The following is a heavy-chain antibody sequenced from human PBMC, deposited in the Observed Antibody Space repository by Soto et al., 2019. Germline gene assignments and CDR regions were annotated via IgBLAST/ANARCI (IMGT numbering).Heavy chain of an antibody. CDR2: ISAYNGNT. CDR3: ARDGYCSSTSCYRDGWFDP. V-gene: IGHV1-18*04. D-gene: IGHD2-2*01. CDR1: GYTFTSYG. Sequence: ASVKVSCKASGYTFTSYGISWVRQAPGQGLEWMGWISAYNGNTNYAQKLQGRVTMTTDTSASTAYMELRSLRSDDTAVYYCARDGYCSSTSCYRDGWFDPWGQGTLVTVSS. J-gene: IGHJ5*02.